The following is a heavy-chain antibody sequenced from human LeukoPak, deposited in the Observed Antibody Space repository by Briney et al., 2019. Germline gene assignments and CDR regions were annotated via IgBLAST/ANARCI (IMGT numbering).Heavy chain of an antibody. CDR3: ARLAAARTRWFDP. D-gene: IGHD6-13*01. Sequence: GESLKISCKGSGYSFTNYWIGWVRQMPGKGLEWLGIIYPDDSDTRYSPSFQGQVTISADKSISIAYLQWSSLKASDTAMYYCARLAAARTRWFDPWGQGTLVTVSS. CDR1: GYSFTNYW. V-gene: IGHV5-51*01. J-gene: IGHJ5*02. CDR2: IYPDDSDT.